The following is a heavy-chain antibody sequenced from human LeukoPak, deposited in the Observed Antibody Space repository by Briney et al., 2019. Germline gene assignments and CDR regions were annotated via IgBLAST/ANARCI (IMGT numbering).Heavy chain of an antibody. CDR1: GGSISSYY. D-gene: IGHD2-21*01. Sequence: SETLSLTCTVSGGSISSYYWSWIRQPPGKGLEWIGYIYYSGSTNYNPSLKSRVTISVDTSKNQFSLKLSSVTAADTAAYYCARADLILYYFDYWGQGTLVTVSS. CDR2: IYYSGST. J-gene: IGHJ4*02. V-gene: IGHV4-59*01. CDR3: ARADLILYYFDY.